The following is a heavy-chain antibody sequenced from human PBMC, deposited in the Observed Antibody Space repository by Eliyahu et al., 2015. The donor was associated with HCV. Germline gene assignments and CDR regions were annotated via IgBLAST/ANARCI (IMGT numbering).Heavy chain of an antibody. CDR1: GGSISSYY. Sequence: QVQLQESGPGLVKPSETLSLTCTVSGGSISSYYWSWIRQPPGKGLEWIGYIYYSGSTNYNPSLKSRVTISVDTSKNQFSLKLSSVTAAHTAVYYCARHLPARPGGGFDPWGQGTLVTVSS. J-gene: IGHJ5*02. CDR3: ARHLPARPGGGFDP. D-gene: IGHD6-6*01. CDR2: IYYSGST. V-gene: IGHV4-59*08.